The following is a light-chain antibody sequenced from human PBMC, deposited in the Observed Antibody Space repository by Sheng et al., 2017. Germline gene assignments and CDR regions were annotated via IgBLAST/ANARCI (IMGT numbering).Light chain of an antibody. J-gene: IGKJ4*01. CDR2: DAS. Sequence: EIVMTQSPVTLSVSPGERATLSCRASQSVDSKLAWYQQKPGQTPRLLIYDASTRATGVPPRFGGSGSGTDFTLTISSLQSEDFAVYYCHQYSNWRPLTFGGGTKVEMK. CDR3: HQYSNWRPLT. V-gene: IGKV3-15*01. CDR1: QSVDSK.